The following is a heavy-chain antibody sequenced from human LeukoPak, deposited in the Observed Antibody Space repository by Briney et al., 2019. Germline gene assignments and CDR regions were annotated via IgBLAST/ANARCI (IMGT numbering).Heavy chain of an antibody. CDR2: INHSGST. CDR3: ARGRTVTMVSGNWVY. V-gene: IGHV4-34*01. J-gene: IGHJ4*02. CDR1: GGSFSGYD. Sequence: SETLSLTCAVYGGSFSGYDWSWIRQPPGKGLEWIGEINHSGSTNYNPSLKSRVTISVDTSKNQFFLKLSSVTAADTAVYYCARGRTVTMVSGNWVYLGQARLLTVSS. D-gene: IGHD3-10*01.